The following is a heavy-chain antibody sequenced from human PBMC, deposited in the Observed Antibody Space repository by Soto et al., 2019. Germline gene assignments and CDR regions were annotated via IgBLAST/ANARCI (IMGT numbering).Heavy chain of an antibody. CDR1: GYTFTGYY. J-gene: IGHJ6*02. CDR3: ASFDRRGYCSGGSCYWSYYYYYGMDV. CDR2: INPNSGGT. V-gene: IGHV1-2*02. Sequence: GASVKVSCKASGYTFTGYYMHWVRQAPGQGLEWMGWINPNSGGTNYAQKFQGRVTMTRDTSISTAYMELSRLRSDDTAVYCCASFDRRGYCSGGSCYWSYYYYYGMDVWGQGTTVTVSS. D-gene: IGHD2-15*01.